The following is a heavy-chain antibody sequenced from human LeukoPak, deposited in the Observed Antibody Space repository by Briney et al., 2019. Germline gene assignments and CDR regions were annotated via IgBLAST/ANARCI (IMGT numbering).Heavy chain of an antibody. CDR1: GGSISSATYY. V-gene: IGHV4-39*02. D-gene: IGHD6-19*01. CDR3: ARLEQAMAGSRWFDP. CDR2: VYYNGNT. J-gene: IGHJ5*02. Sequence: KPSETLSLTCTVSGGSISSATYYWGWIRQPPGKGLEWIGSVYYNGNTYYTPSLQSRVTISVDTSKNHFSLELNSVTAADTAVYYCARLEQAMAGSRWFDPWGQGTLVTVSS.